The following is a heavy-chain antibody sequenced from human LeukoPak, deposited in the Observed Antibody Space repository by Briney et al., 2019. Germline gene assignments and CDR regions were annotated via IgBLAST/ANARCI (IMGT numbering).Heavy chain of an antibody. CDR1: GGSFRGYY. CDR2: INHSGST. J-gene: IGHJ4*02. D-gene: IGHD2-2*01. CDR3: ASTERCSTTCPLDY. Sequence: SETLSLTCAVYGGSFRGYYWSWIRQPPGKGPEWIGEINHSGSTNYNPSLKSRVTISLDTSMKKFSLKLNSVTAADTAVYYCASTERCSTTCPLDYWGQGTLVTVSS. V-gene: IGHV4-34*01.